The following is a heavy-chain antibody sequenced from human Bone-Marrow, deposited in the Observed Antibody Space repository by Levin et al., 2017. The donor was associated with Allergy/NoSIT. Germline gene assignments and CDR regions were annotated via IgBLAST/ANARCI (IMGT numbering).Heavy chain of an antibody. CDR2: IYYSGST. CDR1: GGSISSGGYY. D-gene: IGHD3-10*01. CDR3: ARMVRGENMGVYYYYGMDV. J-gene: IGHJ6*02. V-gene: IGHV4-31*03. Sequence: SQTLSLTCTVSGGSISSGGYYWSWIRQHPGKGLEWIGYIYYSGSTYYNPSLKSRVTISVDTSKNQFSLKLSSVTAADTAVYYCARMVRGENMGVYYYYGMDVWGQGTTVTVSS.